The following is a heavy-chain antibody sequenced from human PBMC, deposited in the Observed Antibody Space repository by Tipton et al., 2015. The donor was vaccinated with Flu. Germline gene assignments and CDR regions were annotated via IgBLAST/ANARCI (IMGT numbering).Heavy chain of an antibody. J-gene: IGHJ4*02. CDR1: GDSVSTDYYY. D-gene: IGHD5-18*01. Sequence: TLSLTCAVSGDSVSTDYYYWSWLRQPPGKGLEWIGYIYYTGTTKFNPSLQSRVTVSVDRSKKYFSLKLRSVTAADTAAYFCARDRSLAPGAMVDWGQGTRVTVSS. CDR3: ARDRSLAPGAMVD. V-gene: IGHV4-61*03. CDR2: IYYTGTT.